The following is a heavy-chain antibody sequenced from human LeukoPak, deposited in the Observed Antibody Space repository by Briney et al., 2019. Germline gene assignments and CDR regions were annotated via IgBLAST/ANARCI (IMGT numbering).Heavy chain of an antibody. CDR2: ISAYNGNT. Sequence: ASVKVSCKASGYTFTSYGISWVRQAPGQGLEWMGWISAYNGNTNYAQKLQGRVTMTTDTSTSTAYMELRSLRSDDTAVYYCARLYDSSGYYLFDYWGQGTPVTVSS. CDR1: GYTFTSYG. CDR3: ARLYDSSGYYLFDY. J-gene: IGHJ4*02. V-gene: IGHV1-18*01. D-gene: IGHD3-22*01.